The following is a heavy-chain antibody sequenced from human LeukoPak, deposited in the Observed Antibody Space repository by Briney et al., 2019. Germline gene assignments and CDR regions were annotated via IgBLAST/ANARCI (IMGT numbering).Heavy chain of an antibody. Sequence: KASETLSLTCTVSGGSISSSNWWSWVRQPPGKGLEWIGEIYHSGSTNYNPSLKSRVTISVDKSKNQFSLKLSSVTAADTAVYYCARDFQQQLPMGNWYFDLWGRGTLVTVSS. J-gene: IGHJ2*01. CDR1: GGSISSSNW. D-gene: IGHD6-13*01. CDR3: ARDFQQQLPMGNWYFDL. CDR2: IYHSGST. V-gene: IGHV4-4*02.